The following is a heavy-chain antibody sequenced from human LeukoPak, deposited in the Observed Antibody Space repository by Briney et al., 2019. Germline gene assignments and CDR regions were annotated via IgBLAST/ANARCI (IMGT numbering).Heavy chain of an antibody. Sequence: PGGSLRLSCEASGFTFSSYAMSWVRQAPGKGLEWVSSISGSGGSTYYADSVKGRFTISRDNAKNSLYLQMNTLRGEDTAVYHCAREGDSGTYDYWGQRTLVTVSS. CDR3: AREGDSGTYDY. V-gene: IGHV3-23*01. D-gene: IGHD1-26*01. CDR2: ISGSGGST. CDR1: GFTFSSYA. J-gene: IGHJ4*02.